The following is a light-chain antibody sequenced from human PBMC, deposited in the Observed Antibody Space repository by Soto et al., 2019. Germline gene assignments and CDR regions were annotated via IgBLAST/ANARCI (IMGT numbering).Light chain of an antibody. J-gene: IGKJ1*01. CDR2: GAS. CDR3: QQYSNWPRT. V-gene: IGKV3-20*01. Sequence: EIVLTQSPGTLSLSPGERATLSCRASQSVSNNYLAWYQQKPGQAPRLLIYGASNRATGIPDRFSGSGSGTEFILTISSLQSEDFAVYYCQQYSNWPRTFGQGTKVDIK. CDR1: QSVSNNY.